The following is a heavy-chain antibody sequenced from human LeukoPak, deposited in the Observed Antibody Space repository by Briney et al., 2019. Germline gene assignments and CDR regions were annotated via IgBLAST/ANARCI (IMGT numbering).Heavy chain of an antibody. CDR2: IYYTGST. D-gene: IGHD3-16*01. J-gene: IGHJ2*01. CDR3: ARRKGVGDWYFDL. Sequence: PSETLSLTCTVSGGSISSSTYYWGWIRQPPGKGLEWLGSIYYTGSTYYNPSLKSRVTISVDTSNNHFSLKLSSVTAADTAVYYCARRKGVGDWYFDLWGRGTLVTVSS. V-gene: IGHV4-39*02. CDR1: GGSISSSTYY.